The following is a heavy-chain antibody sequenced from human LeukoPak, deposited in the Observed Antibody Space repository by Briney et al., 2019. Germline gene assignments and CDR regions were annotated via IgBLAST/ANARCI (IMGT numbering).Heavy chain of an antibody. J-gene: IGHJ4*02. CDR2: IRNDGSDK. CDR3: AKAVGASRPFDY. V-gene: IGHV3-30*02. CDR1: GFTFGSSD. Sequence: GGSLRLSCAASGFTFGSSDMHWLRQAPGKGLVWVAFIRNDGSDKYYGDSVKGRVTISRDNSKNTLDLQMKSLRGEDTAVYYCAKAVGASRPFDYWGQGTLVTVSS. D-gene: IGHD1-26*01.